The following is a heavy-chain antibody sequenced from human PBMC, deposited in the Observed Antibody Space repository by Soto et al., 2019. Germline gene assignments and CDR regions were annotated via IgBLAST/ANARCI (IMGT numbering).Heavy chain of an antibody. D-gene: IGHD6-19*01. CDR1: GGSFSGYY. J-gene: IGHJ4*02. CDR3: ARGRRYSSGWLDY. V-gene: IGHV4-34*01. Sequence: PSETLSLTCAVYGGSFSGYYWSWIRQPPGKGLEWIGEINHSGSTNYNPSLKSRVTISVDTSKNQFSLKLSSVTAADTAVYYCARGRRYSSGWLDYWGQGTLVTVS. CDR2: INHSGST.